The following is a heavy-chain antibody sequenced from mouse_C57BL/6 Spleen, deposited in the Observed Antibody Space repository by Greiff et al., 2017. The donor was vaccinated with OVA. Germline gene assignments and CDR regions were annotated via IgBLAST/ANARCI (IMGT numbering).Heavy chain of an antibody. CDR1: GYTFTGYW. V-gene: IGHV1-9*01. CDR3: ERREGFYGSIPYWYFDV. D-gene: IGHD1-1*01. CDR2: ILPGSGST. Sequence: QVQLQQSGAELMKPGASVKLSCKATGYTFTGYWIEWVKQRPGHGLEWIGEILPGSGSTNDNEKFKGKATFTADTSSNTAYMQLSSLTTEDSAIYYCERREGFYGSIPYWYFDVWGTGTTVTVSS. J-gene: IGHJ1*03.